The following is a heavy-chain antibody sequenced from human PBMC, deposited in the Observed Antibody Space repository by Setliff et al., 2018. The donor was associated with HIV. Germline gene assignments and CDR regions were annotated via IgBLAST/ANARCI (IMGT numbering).Heavy chain of an antibody. V-gene: IGHV1-69*10. CDR3: ARDLLNYYDSRGHDY. J-gene: IGHJ4*02. CDR2: IITILGIA. D-gene: IGHD3-22*01. CDR1: GGTSSSYA. Sequence: ASVKVSCKASGGTSSSYAISWVRQAPGQGLEWMGGIITILGIANYAQKFQGRVTITADESTSTAYMELSSLRSEDTAVYYCARDLLNYYDSRGHDYWGQGTLVTVSS.